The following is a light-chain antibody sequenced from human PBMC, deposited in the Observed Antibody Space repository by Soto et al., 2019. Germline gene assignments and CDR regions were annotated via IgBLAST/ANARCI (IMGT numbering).Light chain of an antibody. CDR2: GAS. J-gene: IGKJ5*01. CDR3: QQYNNWVT. V-gene: IGKV3-15*01. CDR1: QSVSSN. Sequence: EIVMTQSPATLSVSPGERATLSCRASQSVSSNLAWYQQQPGQAPRLLIYGASTRATGIPARFSGSGSGTEFTLTISGLQSEYFAVYYCQQYNNWVTFGQGTRLESK.